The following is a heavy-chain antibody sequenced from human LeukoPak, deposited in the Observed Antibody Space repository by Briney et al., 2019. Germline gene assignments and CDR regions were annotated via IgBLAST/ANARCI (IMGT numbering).Heavy chain of an antibody. Sequence: SESLSLTCALYGGSFSGYYGSWIRQPPGKGLEWIGKINQSGSTDYNPSLKSRVTISIDTSKNQFSLKLSSVTPADTAVYYCARWGRIAADADYYYGTDVWGQGTTVTVSS. D-gene: IGHD6-13*01. J-gene: IGHJ6*02. CDR2: INQSGST. V-gene: IGHV4-34*01. CDR1: GGSFSGYY. CDR3: ARWGRIAADADYYYGTDV.